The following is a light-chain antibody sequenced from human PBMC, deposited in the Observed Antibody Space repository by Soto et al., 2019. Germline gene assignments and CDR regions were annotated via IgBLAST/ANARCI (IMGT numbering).Light chain of an antibody. CDR2: AAS. CDR1: QSISSY. V-gene: IGKV1-39*01. CDR3: QQSYSTPLT. Sequence: DIQLTQSPSSLSASVGDRVTITWRASQSISSYLNWYQQKTGKPPKILIYAASSLESGVPSRFSGSGSGTEFTLTISRLQPDDFATYSCQQSYSTPLTFGGGTKVDIK. J-gene: IGKJ4*01.